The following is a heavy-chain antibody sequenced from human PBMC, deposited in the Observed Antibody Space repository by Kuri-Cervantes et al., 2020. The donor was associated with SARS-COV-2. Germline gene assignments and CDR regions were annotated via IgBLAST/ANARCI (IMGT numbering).Heavy chain of an antibody. Sequence: GGSLRLSCAASGFTFSSYAMHWVRQAPGKGLEWVAVISYDGSNKYYADSVKGRFTISRDNSKNTLHLQMNSLRAEDTAVYYCARDSSGTGSLPYYYYMDVWGKGTTVTVSS. J-gene: IGHJ6*03. V-gene: IGHV3-30-3*01. D-gene: IGHD2-2*01. CDR1: GFTFSSYA. CDR2: ISYDGSNK. CDR3: ARDSSGTGSLPYYYYMDV.